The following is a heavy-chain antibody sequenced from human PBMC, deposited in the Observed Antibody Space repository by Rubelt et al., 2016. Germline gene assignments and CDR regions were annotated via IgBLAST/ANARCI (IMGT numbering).Heavy chain of an antibody. V-gene: IGHV4-34*01. Sequence: QVQLQQWGAGLLKPSETLSLTCAVYGGSFSGHYWSWIRQPPGKGLEWIGEINHSGSTNYNPSLKGRVTISVDTSKNQFSLKRSSVTAADTAVYYCARGRSRFDYLPNYWGQGTLVTVSS. CDR3: ARGRSRFDYLPNY. J-gene: IGHJ4*02. CDR1: GGSFSGHY. CDR2: INHSGST. D-gene: IGHD2/OR15-2a*01.